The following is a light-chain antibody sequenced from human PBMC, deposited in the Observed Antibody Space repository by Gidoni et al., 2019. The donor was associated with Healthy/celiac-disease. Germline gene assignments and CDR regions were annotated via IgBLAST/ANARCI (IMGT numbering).Light chain of an antibody. V-gene: IGKV1-39*01. J-gene: IGKJ1*01. CDR2: AAS. CDR3: QQSYSXXRT. CDR1: QSISSY. Sequence: DIQMTQSPSSLSASVGDRVTITCRASQSISSYLNWYQQKPGKAPKLLIYAASSLQSGVPSRFSGSGSGTDFTLTISSLQPEDFATYYCQQSYSXXRTFGQXTKVEXK.